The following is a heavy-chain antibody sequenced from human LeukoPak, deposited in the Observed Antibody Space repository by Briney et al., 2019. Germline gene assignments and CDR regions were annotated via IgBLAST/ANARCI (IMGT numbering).Heavy chain of an antibody. D-gene: IGHD6-19*01. J-gene: IGHJ4*02. CDR2: ISSSSSYI. CDR1: GFTFSSYR. Sequence: GGSLRLSCAASGFTFSSYRMNWVRQAPGMGLEWVSSISSSSSYIYYADSVKGRFTISRDNAKNSLYLQMNSLRAEDTAVYYCARDARLAVAEYPYWGQGTLVTVSS. CDR3: ARDARLAVAEYPY. V-gene: IGHV3-21*01.